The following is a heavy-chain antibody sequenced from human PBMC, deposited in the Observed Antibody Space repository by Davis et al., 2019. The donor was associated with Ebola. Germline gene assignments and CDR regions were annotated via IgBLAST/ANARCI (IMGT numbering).Heavy chain of an antibody. D-gene: IGHD3-22*01. J-gene: IGHJ5*02. CDR2: INHSGST. CDR3: ARHPYYYDSSGYYRGDWFDP. Sequence: MPSETLSLTCAVYGGSFSGYYWSWIRQPPGKGLEWIGEINHSGSTNYNPSLKSRVTISVDTSKNQFSLKLSSVTAADTAVYYCARHPYYYDSSGYYRGDWFDPWGQGTLVTVSS. V-gene: IGHV4-34*01. CDR1: GGSFSGYY.